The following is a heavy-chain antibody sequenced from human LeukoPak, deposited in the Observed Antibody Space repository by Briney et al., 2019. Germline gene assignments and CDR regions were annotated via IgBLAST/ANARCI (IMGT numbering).Heavy chain of an antibody. V-gene: IGHV3-30*02. CDR3: VNLPL. CDR1: GFTFSNYC. J-gene: IGHJ4*02. CDR2: ISYEESNK. Sequence: LAGGSVRLSWSTSGFTFSNYCMGCVRQAPGKGLEWVAVISYEESNKYYADSVKGRFTISRDNSKNTLYLQMNSLRPEDAAVYYCVNLPLWGQGTLVSASS.